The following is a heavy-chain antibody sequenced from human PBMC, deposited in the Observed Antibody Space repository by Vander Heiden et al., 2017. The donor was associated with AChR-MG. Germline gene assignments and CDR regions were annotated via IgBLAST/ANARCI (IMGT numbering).Heavy chain of an antibody. V-gene: IGHV3-48*03. Sequence: EVQLVESGGGLVQPGGSLRLSCAASGFTFSSYEMNWVRQAPGKGLEWVSYISSSGSTIYYADSVKGRFTISRDNAKNSLYLQMNSLRAEDTAVYYCARLGRETDAFDIWGQGTMVTVSS. CDR2: ISSSGSTI. CDR1: GFTFSSYE. J-gene: IGHJ3*02. CDR3: ARLGRETDAFDI.